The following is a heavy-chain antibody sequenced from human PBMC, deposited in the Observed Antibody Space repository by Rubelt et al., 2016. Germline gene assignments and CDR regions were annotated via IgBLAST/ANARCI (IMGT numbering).Heavy chain of an antibody. D-gene: IGHD3-10*01. Sequence: VRQAPGKGLEWVANIKQDGSEKYYVDSVKGRFTISRDNAKNSLYLQMNGLRADDTAVYYCASLGSGSYTGDDYWGQGTLVTVSS. CDR3: ASLGSGSYTGDDY. V-gene: IGHV3-7*03. CDR2: IKQDGSEK. J-gene: IGHJ4*02.